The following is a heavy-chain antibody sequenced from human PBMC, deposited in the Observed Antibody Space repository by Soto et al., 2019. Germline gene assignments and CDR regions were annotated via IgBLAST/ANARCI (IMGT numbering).Heavy chain of an antibody. V-gene: IGHV3-7*01. D-gene: IGHD2-15*01. J-gene: IGHJ4*02. Sequence: GGSLILSCAASGFTFSGYYMTWVRQSPGRGLEWVGNIKQDGSEKYYVDSLKGRFSISRDNAKKSLYLQMNSLRVEDTAVYYCARGRSDDYFDYWGQGALVTVSS. CDR1: GFTFSGYY. CDR2: IKQDGSEK. CDR3: ARGRSDDYFDY.